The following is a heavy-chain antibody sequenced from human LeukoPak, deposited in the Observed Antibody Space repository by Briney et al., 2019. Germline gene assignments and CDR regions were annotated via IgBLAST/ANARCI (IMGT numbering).Heavy chain of an antibody. CDR3: ARANAYDPLDY. CDR2: ISYDGSNK. CDR1: GFTFSSYA. J-gene: IGHJ4*02. D-gene: IGHD1-1*01. Sequence: GGSLRLSCAASGFTFSSYAMHWVRQAPGKGLEWVAVISYDGSNKYYADSVKGRFTISRDNSKNTLYLQMNSLRAEDTAVYYCARANAYDPLDYWGQGTLVTVSS. V-gene: IGHV3-30-3*01.